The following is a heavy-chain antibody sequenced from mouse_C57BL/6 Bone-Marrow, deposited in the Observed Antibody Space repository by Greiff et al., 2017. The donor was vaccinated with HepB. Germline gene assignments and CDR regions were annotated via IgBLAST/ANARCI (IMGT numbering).Heavy chain of an antibody. Sequence: VQLQESGPGLVAPSQSLSITCTVPGFSLTSYAISWVRQPPDKGLEWLGVIWTGGGTNYNSALKSRLSISKDNTKRQVFLKMNSLQTDDTARYYCARTALTGDYAMDYWGQGTSVTVSS. J-gene: IGHJ4*01. CDR1: GFSLTSYA. CDR3: ARTALTGDYAMDY. V-gene: IGHV2-9-1*01. D-gene: IGHD4-1*01. CDR2: IWTGGGT.